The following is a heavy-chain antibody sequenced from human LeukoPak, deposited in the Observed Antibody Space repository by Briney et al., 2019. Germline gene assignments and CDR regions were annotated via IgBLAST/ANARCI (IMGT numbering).Heavy chain of an antibody. Sequence: PSETLSLTCAVYGGSFSGYYWSWIRQPPGKGLEWIGEINHSGSTNYNPPLKSRVTISVDTSKNQFSLKLSSVTAADTAVYYCARRGGDEYSYQYYFDYWGQGTLVTVSS. CDR1: GGSFSGYY. CDR3: ARRGGDEYSYQYYFDY. D-gene: IGHD5-18*01. V-gene: IGHV4-34*01. J-gene: IGHJ4*02. CDR2: INHSGST.